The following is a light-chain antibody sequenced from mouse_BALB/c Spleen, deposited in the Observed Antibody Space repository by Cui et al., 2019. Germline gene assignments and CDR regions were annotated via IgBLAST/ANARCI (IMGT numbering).Light chain of an antibody. CDR2: YTS. J-gene: IGKJ2*01. V-gene: IGKV19-93*01. CDR3: LQYDNLLT. CDR1: QDINKY. Sequence: DIQMTQSPSSLSASLGGKVTITCKASQDINKYIACYQHKPGKGPRRLIDYTSTLQPGIPSRFSGSGSGRDYSFSISNLEPEDIATYYCLQYDNLLTFGGGTKLEIK.